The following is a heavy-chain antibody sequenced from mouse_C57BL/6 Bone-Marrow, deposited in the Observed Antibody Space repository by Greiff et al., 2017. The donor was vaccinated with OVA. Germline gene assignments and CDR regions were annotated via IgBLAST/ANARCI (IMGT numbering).Heavy chain of an antibody. Sequence: EVQVVESGGGLVKPGGSLKLSCAASGFTFSDYGMHWVRQAPEKGLEWVAYISSGSSTIYYADTVKGRFTISRDNAKNTLFLQMTSLRSEDTAMYYCARPYYGSSYGGFAYWGQGTLATVSA. D-gene: IGHD1-1*01. CDR2: ISSGSSTI. J-gene: IGHJ3*01. CDR3: ARPYYGSSYGGFAY. CDR1: GFTFSDYG. V-gene: IGHV5-17*01.